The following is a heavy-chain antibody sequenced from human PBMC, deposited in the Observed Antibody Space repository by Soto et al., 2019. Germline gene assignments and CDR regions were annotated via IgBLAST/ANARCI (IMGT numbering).Heavy chain of an antibody. CDR1: GGSISSGGFS. J-gene: IGHJ5*02. D-gene: IGHD3-3*01. CDR2: IYHNGNT. CDR3: ARTFWSARGWYDP. V-gene: IGHV4-30-2*01. Sequence: SETLSLTCGVSGGSISSGGFSWSWIRQPPGKGLEWIGYIYHNGNTYYSPSLRSRVTISVDMSKNQFSLKLRSVTAADTAVYYCARTFWSARGWYDPWGQGTPVPVYS.